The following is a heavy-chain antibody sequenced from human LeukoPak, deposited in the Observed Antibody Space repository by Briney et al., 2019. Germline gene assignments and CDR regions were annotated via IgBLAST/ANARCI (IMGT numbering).Heavy chain of an antibody. Sequence: GGSLRLSCAASGFTFDDYAMHWVRQAPGKGLEWVSLISWDGGSTYYADSVKGRFTISRDNSKNSLYLQMNSLRAEDTALYYCAKDIVPYYYDSSGYSDYWGPGTLVTVSS. CDR1: GFTFDDYA. CDR2: ISWDGGST. D-gene: IGHD3-22*01. J-gene: IGHJ4*02. V-gene: IGHV3-43D*03. CDR3: AKDIVPYYYDSSGYSDY.